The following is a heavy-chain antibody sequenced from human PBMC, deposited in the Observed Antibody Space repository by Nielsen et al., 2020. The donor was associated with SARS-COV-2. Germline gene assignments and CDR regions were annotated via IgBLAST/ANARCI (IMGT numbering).Heavy chain of an antibody. D-gene: IGHD3-22*01. J-gene: IGHJ4*02. CDR2: INSDGSST. Sequence: GESLKISCAASGFTFSSYWMHWVRQAPGKGLVWVSRINSDGSSTSYADSVKGRFTISRDNAKNTLYLQMNGLRAEDTAVYYCAPSPVHYYDGFDSWGQGTLVTVSS. V-gene: IGHV3-74*01. CDR1: GFTFSSYW. CDR3: APSPVHYYDGFDS.